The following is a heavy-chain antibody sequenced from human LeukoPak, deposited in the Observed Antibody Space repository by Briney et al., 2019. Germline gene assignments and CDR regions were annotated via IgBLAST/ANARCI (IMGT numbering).Heavy chain of an antibody. Sequence: ASVKVSCKASGYTLINYAMHWVRQAPGQRLEWMGWINAGNDGTKYSQKFQGRVTITRDTSASTAYMELSSLRSEDTAVYYCARGVKPQLWLPFDYWGQGTLVTVSS. CDR2: INAGNDGT. J-gene: IGHJ4*02. CDR1: GYTLINYA. CDR3: ARGVKPQLWLPFDY. V-gene: IGHV1-3*01. D-gene: IGHD5-18*01.